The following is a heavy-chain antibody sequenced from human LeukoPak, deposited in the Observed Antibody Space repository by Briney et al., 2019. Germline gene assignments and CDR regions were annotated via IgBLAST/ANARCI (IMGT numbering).Heavy chain of an antibody. J-gene: IGHJ4*02. CDR1: GGSFSGYY. CDR2: INHSGST. V-gene: IGHV4-34*01. CDR3: ARDHGDYEDLDY. Sequence: SETLSLTCAVYGGSFSGYYWSWIRQPPGKGLEWIGEINHSGSTNYNPSLKSRVTISVDTSKNQFSLKLSSVTAADTAVYYCARDHGDYEDLDYWGQGTLVTVSS. D-gene: IGHD4-17*01.